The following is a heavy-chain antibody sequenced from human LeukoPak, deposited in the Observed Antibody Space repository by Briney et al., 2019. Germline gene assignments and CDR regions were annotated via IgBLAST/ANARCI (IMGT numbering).Heavy chain of an antibody. Sequence: SETLSLTCTVSGGSISGYYWSWIRQPPGKGLEWIGYIYYSGSTKFNPSLESRVTISVDTSKNQFSLKLNSVTAADTAVYYCARGGDYGDLRYFDYWGQGTLVTVSS. D-gene: IGHD4-17*01. CDR2: IYYSGST. CDR1: GGSISGYY. V-gene: IGHV4-59*01. J-gene: IGHJ4*02. CDR3: ARGGDYGDLRYFDY.